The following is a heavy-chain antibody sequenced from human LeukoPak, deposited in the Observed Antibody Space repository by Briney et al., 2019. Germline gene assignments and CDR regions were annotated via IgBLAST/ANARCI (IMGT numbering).Heavy chain of an antibody. Sequence: GGSLRLSCAASGFTFSTYNMNWVRQAPGKGLEWLSSITSSSSYIYYADSVKGRFTISRDNAKNSLYLQMNSLRDEDTAVYYCARDPYSGSYGDYYYYYMDVWGKGTTVTISS. V-gene: IGHV3-21*01. CDR2: ITSSSSYI. D-gene: IGHD1-26*01. J-gene: IGHJ6*03. CDR1: GFTFSTYN. CDR3: ARDPYSGSYGDYYYYYMDV.